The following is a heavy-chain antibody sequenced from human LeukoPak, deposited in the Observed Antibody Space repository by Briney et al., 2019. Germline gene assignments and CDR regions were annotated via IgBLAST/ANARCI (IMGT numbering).Heavy chain of an antibody. V-gene: IGHV4-59*08. Sequence: SETLSLTCTVSGGSISSYYWSWIRQPPGKGLEWIGYIYYSGSTNYNPSLKSRVTISVDTSKNQFSLKLSSVTAADTAVYYCARQRRVALDYWGQGTLVTVSS. D-gene: IGHD2-15*01. CDR1: GGSISSYY. J-gene: IGHJ4*02. CDR3: ARQRRVALDY. CDR2: IYYSGST.